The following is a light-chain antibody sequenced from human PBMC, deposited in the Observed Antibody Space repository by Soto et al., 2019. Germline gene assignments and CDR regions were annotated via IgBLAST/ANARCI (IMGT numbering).Light chain of an antibody. V-gene: IGKV1-5*01. CDR1: QSISSW. CDR2: DAS. CDR3: QQYKSYSWP. Sequence: DIQMTQSPSTLSASVGDRVTITCRASQSISSWLAWYQQKTGKAPQLLIYDASSLESGVPSRFSGSGPGTEFTLTISSLQPEDFATYYCQQYKSYSWPFGQGTKVDIK. J-gene: IGKJ1*01.